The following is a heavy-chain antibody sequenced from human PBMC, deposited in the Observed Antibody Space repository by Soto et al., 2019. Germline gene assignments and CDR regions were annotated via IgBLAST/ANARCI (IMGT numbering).Heavy chain of an antibody. Sequence: GGSLRLSCAASGFTFSSYAMSWVRQAPGKGLEWVSAISGSGGSTYYADSVKGRFTISRDNSKNTLYLQINSLRAEDTAVYYCAKKSSSWYSSPDDYWGQGTLVTVSS. CDR1: GFTFSSYA. D-gene: IGHD6-13*01. J-gene: IGHJ4*02. CDR2: ISGSGGST. V-gene: IGHV3-23*01. CDR3: AKKSSSWYSSPDDY.